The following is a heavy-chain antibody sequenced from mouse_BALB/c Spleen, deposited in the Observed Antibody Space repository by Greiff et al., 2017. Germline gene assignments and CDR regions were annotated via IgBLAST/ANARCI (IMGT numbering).Heavy chain of an antibody. CDR1: GFTFSDYY. J-gene: IGHJ3*01. D-gene: IGHD2-4*01. CDR3: ARAGGDYAWFAY. Sequence: EVHLVESGGGLVKPGGSLKLSCAASGFTFSDYYMYWVRQTPEKRLEWVATISDGGSYTYYPDSVKGRFTISRDNAKNNLYLQMSSLKSEDTAMYYCARAGGDYAWFAYWGQGTLVTVSA. V-gene: IGHV5-4*02. CDR2: ISDGGSYT.